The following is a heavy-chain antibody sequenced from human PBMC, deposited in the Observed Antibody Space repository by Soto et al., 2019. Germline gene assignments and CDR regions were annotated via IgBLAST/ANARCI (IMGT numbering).Heavy chain of an antibody. V-gene: IGHV4-34*01. CDR2: INHSGST. CDR1: GGSFSGYY. J-gene: IGHJ4*02. D-gene: IGHD3-10*01. Sequence: LSLTCAVYGGSFSGYYWSWIRQPPGKGLEWIGEINHSGSTNYNPSLKSRVTISVDTSKNQFSLKLSSVTAADTAVYYCARTMVRGVITNRPIGYWGQGTLVTVSS. CDR3: ARTMVRGVITNRPIGY.